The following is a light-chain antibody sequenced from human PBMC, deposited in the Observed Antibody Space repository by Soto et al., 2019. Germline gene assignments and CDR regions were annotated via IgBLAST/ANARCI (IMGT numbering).Light chain of an antibody. CDR1: QIIANN. CDR2: GAS. Sequence: EIVMMQSPATLSVSPGERATLSCRASQIIANNLAWYQQKPGQAPRLLIYGASTRAPGIPARFSGSRSGTEFTLTISSLQSEDFAIYYCQHYNNWPPWTFGQGTKVEIK. J-gene: IGKJ1*01. V-gene: IGKV3-15*01. CDR3: QHYNNWPPWT.